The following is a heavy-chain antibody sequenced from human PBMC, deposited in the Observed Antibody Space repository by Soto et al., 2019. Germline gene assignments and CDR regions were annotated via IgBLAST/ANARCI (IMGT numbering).Heavy chain of an antibody. CDR1: GYTFTGYD. CDR3: ARVASGYSNYAPFGY. Sequence: ASVKVSCKASGYTFTGYDMHWVLQAPGQGLEWMGWINPNSGGTNYAQKFQGRVTMTRDTSISTAYMELSRLRSDDTAVYYCARVASGYSNYAPFGYWGQGTLVTVSS. CDR2: INPNSGGT. V-gene: IGHV1-2*02. J-gene: IGHJ4*02. D-gene: IGHD4-4*01.